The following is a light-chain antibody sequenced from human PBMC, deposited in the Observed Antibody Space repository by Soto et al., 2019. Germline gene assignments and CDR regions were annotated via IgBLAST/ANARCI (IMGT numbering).Light chain of an antibody. V-gene: IGKV1-39*01. Sequence: DIQMTQSPSSLAASVGDRVTITCRASQTVSIYVNWYQQKPGRAPSLVMFTASTLPSGVPSRFSGSGPATDFTLTISSLQPEDFATYYCQQSYSTPYTFGQGTKVEIK. CDR2: TAS. CDR1: QTVSIY. J-gene: IGKJ2*01. CDR3: QQSYSTPYT.